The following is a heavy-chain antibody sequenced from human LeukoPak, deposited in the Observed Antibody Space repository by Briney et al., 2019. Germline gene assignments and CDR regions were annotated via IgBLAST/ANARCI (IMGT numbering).Heavy chain of an antibody. J-gene: IGHJ4*02. Sequence: ASVKVSCKASGYIFTGYYIHWVRQAPGQGLEWMGWISAYNGNTDYAQKLQGRVTMTTDTSTSTAYMELRSLRSDDTAVYYCARGSVVVPAAPDYWGQGTLVTVSS. D-gene: IGHD2-2*01. CDR1: GYIFTGYY. CDR3: ARGSVVVPAAPDY. V-gene: IGHV1-18*04. CDR2: ISAYNGNT.